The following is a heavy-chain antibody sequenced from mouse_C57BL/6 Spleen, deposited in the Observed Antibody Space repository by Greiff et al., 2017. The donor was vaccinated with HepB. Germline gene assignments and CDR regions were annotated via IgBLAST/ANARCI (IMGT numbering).Heavy chain of an antibody. CDR2: ILPGSGST. V-gene: IGHV1-9*01. CDR3: ARGHYYYGSTYRVYWYFDV. CDR1: GYTFTGYW. D-gene: IGHD1-1*01. J-gene: IGHJ1*03. Sequence: VQLQQSGAELMKPGASVKLSCKATGYTFTGYWIEWVKQRPGHGLEWIGEILPGSGSTNYNEKFKGKATFTADTSSNTAYMQLSSLTTEDSAIYYCARGHYYYGSTYRVYWYFDVWGTGTTVTVSS.